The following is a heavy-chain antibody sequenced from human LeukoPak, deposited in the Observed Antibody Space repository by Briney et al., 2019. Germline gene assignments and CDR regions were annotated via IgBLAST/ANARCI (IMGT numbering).Heavy chain of an antibody. Sequence: PSGTLSLTCDVSGGSISNTNWWSWVRQPPGQGLEWIGGVSLAGQTNYNPSLNGRVTMSLDESSNQLSLKLTSVTAADTAIYYCSRESGAFCPFGHWGQGTLVIVPS. CDR2: VSLAGQT. CDR1: GGSISNTNW. V-gene: IGHV4-4*02. CDR3: SRESGAFCPFGH. J-gene: IGHJ4*02. D-gene: IGHD1-26*01.